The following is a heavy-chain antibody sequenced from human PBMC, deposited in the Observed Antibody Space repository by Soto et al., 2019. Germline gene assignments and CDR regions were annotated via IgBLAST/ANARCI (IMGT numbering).Heavy chain of an antibody. V-gene: IGHV3-21*01. CDR1: GFTFSTAW. Sequence: PGGSLRLSCAASGFTFSTAWINWVRQAPGKGLEWVSSIGLSRGDTYYADSVEGRFTISRDISKNSVYLQMDSLRAEDTAVYYCVRQFTTHFDYWGQGTLVTVSS. J-gene: IGHJ4*02. D-gene: IGHD3-3*01. CDR2: IGLSRGDT. CDR3: VRQFTTHFDY.